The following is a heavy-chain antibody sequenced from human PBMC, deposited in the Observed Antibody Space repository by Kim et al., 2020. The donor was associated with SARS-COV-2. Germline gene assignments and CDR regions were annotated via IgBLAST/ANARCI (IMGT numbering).Heavy chain of an antibody. J-gene: IGHJ4*02. D-gene: IGHD4-4*01. CDR3: ARARYSNYLFQ. Sequence: TTEYAASVKGRFTISRDDSKNSLYLQMSSLKTEDTAVYYCARARYSNYLFQWGQGTLVTVSS. CDR2: TT. V-gene: IGHV3-72*01.